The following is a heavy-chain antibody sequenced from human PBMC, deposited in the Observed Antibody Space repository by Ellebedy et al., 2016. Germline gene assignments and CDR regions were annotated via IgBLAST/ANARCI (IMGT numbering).Heavy chain of an antibody. V-gene: IGHV1-58*02. CDR3: AAAAGHPNYYYYGMDV. J-gene: IGHJ6*02. D-gene: IGHD1-14*01. Sequence: ASVKVSCKASGFTFSSSAMQWVRQARGQRLEWIGWIVVGSGNTNYAQKFQERVNIARDMSTSTAYMELSSLRSEDTAVYYCAAAAGHPNYYYYGMDVWGQGTTVTVSS. CDR2: IVVGSGNT. CDR1: GFTFSSSA.